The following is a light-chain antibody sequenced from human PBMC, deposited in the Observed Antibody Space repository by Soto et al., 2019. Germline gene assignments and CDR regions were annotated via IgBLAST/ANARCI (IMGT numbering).Light chain of an antibody. CDR2: EVT. J-gene: IGLJ1*01. Sequence: QSALTQPASVSGSPGQSITISCAGTSSDVGSYDLVSWYQQHPGKAPKVLIYEVTNRPSGVSHRFSGSKSGNTASLTISVLQAEDEATYYCSSYTSGSTYVFGSGTKVTVL. CDR3: SSYTSGSTYV. CDR1: SSDVGSYDL. V-gene: IGLV2-14*02.